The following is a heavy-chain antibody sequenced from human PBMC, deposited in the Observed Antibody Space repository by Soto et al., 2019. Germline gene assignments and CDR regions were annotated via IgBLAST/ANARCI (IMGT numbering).Heavy chain of an antibody. V-gene: IGHV3-23*01. D-gene: IGHD3-10*01. CDR3: TKTPRSYYYYMDV. Sequence: EVQVLESGGGLVQPGGSLRLSCVASGFTFSTYAMNWVRQAPGKGLEWVSGISGSGSDRYYADSVRGRFTISRDNSNNTLNLQMDSLRAEDTARYYCTKTPRSYYYYMDVWGKGTTVTVSS. J-gene: IGHJ6*03. CDR1: GFTFSTYA. CDR2: ISGSGSDR.